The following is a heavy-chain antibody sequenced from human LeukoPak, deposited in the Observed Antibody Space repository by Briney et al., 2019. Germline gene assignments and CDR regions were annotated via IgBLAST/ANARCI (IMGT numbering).Heavy chain of an antibody. J-gene: IGHJ4*02. CDR1: GLTFSTYT. CDR3: ARGRSLDTAMVLDY. D-gene: IGHD5-18*01. CDR2: ISSSNHYI. V-gene: IGHV3-21*01. Sequence: PGGSLRLSCAASGLTFSTYTMNWVRQAPGKGLEWASSISSSNHYIYYGDSVKGRFTISRDNAKNSLYLQMNSLRAEDTAVYYCARGRSLDTAMVLDYWGQGTLVTVSS.